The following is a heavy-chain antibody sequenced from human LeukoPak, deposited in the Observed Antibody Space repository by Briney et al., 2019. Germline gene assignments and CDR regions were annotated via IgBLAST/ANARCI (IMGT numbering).Heavy chain of an antibody. CDR3: ARVSTMIVVVRAFDI. CDR2: IYYSGST. J-gene: IGHJ3*02. D-gene: IGHD3-22*01. Sequence: PSETLSLTCTVSGGSISSYYWSWIRQPPGKGLEWIGYIYYSGSTNYNPSLKSRVTISVDTSKNQFSLKLSSVTAADTAVYYCARVSTMIVVVRAFDIWGQGTMVTVSS. CDR1: GGSISSYY. V-gene: IGHV4-59*12.